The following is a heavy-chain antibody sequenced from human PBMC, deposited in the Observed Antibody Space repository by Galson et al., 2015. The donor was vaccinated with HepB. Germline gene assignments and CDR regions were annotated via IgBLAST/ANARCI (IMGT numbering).Heavy chain of an antibody. CDR3: AKDLYSGYSSGWYGGVDY. V-gene: IGHV3-53*05. CDR2: IYSGGST. Sequence: SLRLSCAASGFTVSSNYMSWVRQAPGKGLEWVSVIYSGGSTYYADSVKGRFTISRDNAKNSLYLQMNSLRAEDTALYYCAKDLYSGYSSGWYGGVDYWGQGTLVTVSS. D-gene: IGHD6-19*01. CDR1: GFTVSSNY. J-gene: IGHJ4*02.